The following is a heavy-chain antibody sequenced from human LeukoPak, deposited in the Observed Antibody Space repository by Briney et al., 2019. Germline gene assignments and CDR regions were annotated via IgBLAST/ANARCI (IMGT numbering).Heavy chain of an antibody. CDR2: IKQDGSEK. D-gene: IGHD4-17*01. V-gene: IGHV3-7*01. CDR1: GFTFSNYA. Sequence: GGALRLSCAASGFTFSNYAMSWVRQAPGKGLEWVANIKQDGSEKYYVDSVKGRFTISRDNAKNSLYLQMNSLRAEDTAVYYCARDNWGYGDYRWYYYYYMDVWGKGTPVTVSS. CDR3: ARDNWGYGDYRWYYYYYMDV. J-gene: IGHJ6*03.